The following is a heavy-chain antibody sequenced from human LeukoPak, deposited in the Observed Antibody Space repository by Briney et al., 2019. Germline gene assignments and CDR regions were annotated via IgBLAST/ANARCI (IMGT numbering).Heavy chain of an antibody. V-gene: IGHV3-9*01. CDR2: INWDSTTI. Sequence: GGSLRLSCAASGFTFDDYAMHWVRQAPGKGLEWVSGINWDSTTIAYADSVKGRFAISRDNAKNSLYLQMNSLRPEDTALYYCAKDRTSLGITAHFDYWGQGTLVTVST. CDR1: GFTFDDYA. J-gene: IGHJ4*02. CDR3: AKDRTSLGITAHFDY. D-gene: IGHD1-14*01.